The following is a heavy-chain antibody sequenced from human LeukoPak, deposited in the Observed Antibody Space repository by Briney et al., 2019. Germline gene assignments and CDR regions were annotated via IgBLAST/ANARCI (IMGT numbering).Heavy chain of an antibody. CDR3: ARSGSDRTTGKY. D-gene: IGHD1-26*01. J-gene: IGHJ4*02. Sequence: SETLSLTCTVSGGSISSSSYYWGWIRQPPGKGLEWLGSIYYSGNTYNNPSLNSRVTISVNTSKNQFSLTLSSVTAAHTAVYYCARSGSDRTTGKYWGEGTLGTASS. CDR1: GGSISSSSYY. V-gene: IGHV4-39*01. CDR2: IYYSGNT.